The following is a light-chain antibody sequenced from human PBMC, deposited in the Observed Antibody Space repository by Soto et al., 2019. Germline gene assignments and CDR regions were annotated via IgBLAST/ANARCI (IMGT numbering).Light chain of an antibody. CDR1: SSDVGAYNY. J-gene: IGLJ1*01. CDR2: EVS. CDR3: NSYTRSGTLV. Sequence: QSALTQPASMSGSPGQSITISCTGTSSDVGAYNYVSWYQQHTGEAPKLLIYEVSDRPSGVSTRFSGSKSVNTASLTISGLLADDEADYYCNSYTRSGTLVLGTGTKVTVL. V-gene: IGLV2-14*01.